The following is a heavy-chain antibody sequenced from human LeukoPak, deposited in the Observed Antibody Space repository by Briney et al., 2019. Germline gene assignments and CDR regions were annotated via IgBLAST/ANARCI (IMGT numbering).Heavy chain of an antibody. J-gene: IGHJ4*02. V-gene: IGHV3-11*01. Sequence: PGGSLRLSCAASGFTFSGYYMSWIRQAPGKGLEWVSYISSRDNSDYADSVKGRFTISRDNAKNSLFLQMNGLSVEDTAVYYCGGAVAGIDYWGQGTLVTVSS. D-gene: IGHD6-19*01. CDR1: GFTFSGYY. CDR3: GGAVAGIDY. CDR2: ISSRDNS.